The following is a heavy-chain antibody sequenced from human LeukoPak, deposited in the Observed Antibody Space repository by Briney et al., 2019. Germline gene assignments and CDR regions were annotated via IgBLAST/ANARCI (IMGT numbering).Heavy chain of an antibody. D-gene: IGHD6-13*01. CDR2: IRSKADSYTT. V-gene: IGHV3-73*01. J-gene: IGHJ4*02. CDR3: RAAADLNDY. CDR1: GFTFSGSA. Sequence: GGSLKLSCAASGFTFSGSAMHWVRQASGKGLEWLGRIRSKADSYTTAYAASVKGRVIVSRDDSKNTAYLQMNSLKTEDTAVYYCRAAADLNDYWGQGTLVTVSS.